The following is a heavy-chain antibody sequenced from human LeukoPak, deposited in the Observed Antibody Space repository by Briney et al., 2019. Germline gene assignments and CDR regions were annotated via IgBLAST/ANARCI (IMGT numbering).Heavy chain of an antibody. V-gene: IGHV1-8*01. J-gene: IGHJ4*02. CDR1: GYTFTSYD. CDR3: ARVTPDFWSGYRNY. Sequence: GASVKVSCKASGYTFTSYDINWVRQATGQGLEWMGWMNPNSGNTGYAQKFQGRVTMSRDTSISTAYMELSSRRSEDTAVYYCARVTPDFWSGYRNYWGQGTLVTVSS. CDR2: MNPNSGNT. D-gene: IGHD3-3*01.